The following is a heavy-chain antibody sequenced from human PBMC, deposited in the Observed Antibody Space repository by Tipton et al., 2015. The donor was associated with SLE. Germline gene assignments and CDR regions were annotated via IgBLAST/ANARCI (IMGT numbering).Heavy chain of an antibody. D-gene: IGHD2-15*01. J-gene: IGHJ4*02. CDR3: ARAYCSGGSCYRALFDY. CDR1: GFTFSSYE. V-gene: IGHV3-53*05. CDR2: IYSGGST. Sequence: SLRLSCAASGFTFSSYEMNWVRQAPGKGLEWVSLIYSGGSTYYADSVKGRFTISRDNSKNTLFLQMNSLRTEDTAVYYCARAYCSGGSCYRALFDYWGQGTLVTVSS.